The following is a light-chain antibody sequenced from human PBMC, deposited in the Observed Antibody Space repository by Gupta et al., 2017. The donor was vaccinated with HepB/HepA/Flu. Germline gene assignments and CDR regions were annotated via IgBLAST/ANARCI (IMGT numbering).Light chain of an antibody. Sequence: DIQMTQSPSSLSASVGDRVTITCRASQRIASYLNWYQQKPGKAPKLLIYAASSLQSGVPSRFSGSGSGTDFTLTIGSLQPGDFATYYCQQSYGTVTFGGGTKVEIK. CDR3: QQSYGTVT. V-gene: IGKV1-39*01. CDR2: AAS. J-gene: IGKJ4*01. CDR1: QRIASY.